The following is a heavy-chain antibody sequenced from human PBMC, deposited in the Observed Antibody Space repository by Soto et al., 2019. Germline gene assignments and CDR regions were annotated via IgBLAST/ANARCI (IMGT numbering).Heavy chain of an antibody. Sequence: QVQLVQSGAEVKKPGASVKVSCKASGYSFTNYYIHWVRQAPGQGLVWMGIFNPSRDSTRSAQKFEGRATMTGETSTSTVDIATSRQTSADTSVYYCARGGGMNLSKQGESFDYWGQGTLVSVSS. CDR1: GYSFTNYY. CDR2: FNPSRDST. D-gene: IGHD1-26*01. J-gene: IGHJ4*02. CDR3: ARGGGMNLSKQGESFDY. V-gene: IGHV1-46*01.